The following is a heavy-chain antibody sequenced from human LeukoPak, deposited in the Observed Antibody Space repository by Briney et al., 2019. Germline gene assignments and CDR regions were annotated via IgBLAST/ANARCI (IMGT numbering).Heavy chain of an antibody. V-gene: IGHV3-7*01. Sequence: GGSLRLSCAASGFTFSSYWRSWVRQAPGKGLEWVANIKQDGSEKYYVDSVKGRFTISRDNDKNSLYLQMNSLRAEDTAVYYCARGLQEVVTAIHYYYYMDVWGKGTTVTVSS. D-gene: IGHD2-21*02. J-gene: IGHJ6*03. CDR2: IKQDGSEK. CDR3: ARGLQEVVTAIHYYYYMDV. CDR1: GFTFSSYW.